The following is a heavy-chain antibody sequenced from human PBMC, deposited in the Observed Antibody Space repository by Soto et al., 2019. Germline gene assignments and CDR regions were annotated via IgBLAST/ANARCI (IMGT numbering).Heavy chain of an antibody. J-gene: IGHJ4*02. CDR1: GFIVSSNY. CDR2: IYSGGST. Sequence: PGGSLRLSCAASGFIVSSNYMSWVRQAPGKGLEWVSVIYSGGSTYYADSVKGRFTISRDISKNTLYLQMNSLRAEDMAVYYCARAYRVPTAMPNFWGQGTLVTVSS. V-gene: IGHV3-66*01. CDR3: ARAYRVPTAMPNF. D-gene: IGHD5-18*01.